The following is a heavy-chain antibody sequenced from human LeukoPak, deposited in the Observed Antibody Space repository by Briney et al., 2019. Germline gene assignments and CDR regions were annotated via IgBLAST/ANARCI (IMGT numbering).Heavy chain of an antibody. CDR2: IYYSGST. D-gene: IGHD3-10*01. CDR1: GGSISSSSYY. J-gene: IGHJ6*03. Sequence: SETLSLTCTVSGGSISSSSYYWGWIRQPPGKGLEWIGSIYYSGSTYYNPSLKSRVTISVDTSKNQFSLKLSSVTAADTAVYYCARQKGSGSYYRYYYYYMDVWGKGTTVTISS. CDR3: ARQKGSGSYYRYYYYYMDV. V-gene: IGHV4-39*07.